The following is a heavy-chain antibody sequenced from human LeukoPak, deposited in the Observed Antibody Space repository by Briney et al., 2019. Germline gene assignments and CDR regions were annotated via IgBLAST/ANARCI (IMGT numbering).Heavy chain of an antibody. CDR2: ISSSGSII. D-gene: IGHD1-26*01. V-gene: IGHV3-48*01. Sequence: GGSLRLSCTASGFTFSSYNMKWVRQAPGKGLEWVSYISSSGSIIDYADSVKGRFTISRDNAKNSLYLRMNSLRAEDTAVYYCARDAWEVPHVSTYFDYWGQGTLVTVSS. CDR3: ARDAWEVPHVSTYFDY. J-gene: IGHJ4*02. CDR1: GFTFSSYN.